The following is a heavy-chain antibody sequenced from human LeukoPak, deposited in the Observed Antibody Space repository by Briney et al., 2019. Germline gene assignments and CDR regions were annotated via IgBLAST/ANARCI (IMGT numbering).Heavy chain of an antibody. J-gene: IGHJ4*02. D-gene: IGHD5-12*01. CDR2: IIPIFGTA. CDR1: GGTFSSYA. Sequence: SVKVSCKASGGTFSSYAISWVRQAPGQGLEWMGGIIPIFGTANYAQKLQGRVTMTTDTSTSTAYMELRSLRSDDTAVYYCARSLYGYSGYGGYYFDYWGQGTLVTVSS. CDR3: ARSLYGYSGYGGYYFDY. V-gene: IGHV1-69*05.